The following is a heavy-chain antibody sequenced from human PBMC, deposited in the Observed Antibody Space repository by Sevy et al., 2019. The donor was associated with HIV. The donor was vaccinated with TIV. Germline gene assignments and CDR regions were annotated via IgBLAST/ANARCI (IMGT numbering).Heavy chain of an antibody. D-gene: IGHD3-9*01. V-gene: IGHV3-64D*06. CDR3: VKDRIETILWSKGDWFDP. CDR2: LSSDNAGST. Sequence: GGSLRLSCSASEFTFSNYARHWVRQAPGKGLEYVSGLSSDNAGSTYYADSVNGRFTISRDNSKNTLYLQMSSLRTEDTAVYYCVKDRIETILWSKGDWFDPWGQGTLVTVSS. CDR1: EFTFSNYA. J-gene: IGHJ5*02.